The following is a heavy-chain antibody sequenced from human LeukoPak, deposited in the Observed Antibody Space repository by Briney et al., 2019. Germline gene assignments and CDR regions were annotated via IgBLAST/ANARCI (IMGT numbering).Heavy chain of an antibody. CDR2: IKPDGSVG. J-gene: IGHJ4*02. CDR1: GFTISNYW. D-gene: IGHD6-13*01. Sequence: GSLRLSCAASGFTISNYWLTWVRQAPGKGLEWVANIKPDGSVGYYVDSVRGRFIISRDNAGNSLYLQMNSLRVEDTAVYYCTQNLVAAAGDHWGQGTLLIVSS. CDR3: TQNLVAAAGDH. V-gene: IGHV3-7*01.